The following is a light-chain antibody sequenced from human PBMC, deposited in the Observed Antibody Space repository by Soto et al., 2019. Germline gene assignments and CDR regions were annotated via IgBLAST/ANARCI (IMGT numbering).Light chain of an antibody. CDR2: LNSDGSH. Sequence: QPVLTQSPSASASLGASVKLTCTLTSGHSSYAIAWHQQQPEKGPRYLMKLNSDGSHSKGGGIPDRFSGSSSGAERYLTVPSLQSEDEAYWCGQNWGTGIWGFGRGTKLTVL. CDR3: QNWGTGIWG. V-gene: IGLV4-69*01. J-gene: IGLJ3*02. CDR1: SGHSSYA.